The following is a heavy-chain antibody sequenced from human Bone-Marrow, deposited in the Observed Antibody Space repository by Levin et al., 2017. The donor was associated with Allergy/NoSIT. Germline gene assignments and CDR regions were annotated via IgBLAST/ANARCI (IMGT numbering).Heavy chain of an antibody. CDR3: ARAGSLATMTGDHFDS. Sequence: LRLSCTVSGGSINSGDYFWSWIRQPPGKGLEWIGYVYYSRCSFCFLFLPRRVTISVDASKNQFSLKLNSVTAADTAVDDCARAGSLATMTGDHFDSWGQGTLVTVSS. CDR1: GGSINSGDYF. D-gene: IGHD5-24*01. V-gene: IGHV4-30-4*01. J-gene: IGHJ4*02. CDR2: VYYSRCS.